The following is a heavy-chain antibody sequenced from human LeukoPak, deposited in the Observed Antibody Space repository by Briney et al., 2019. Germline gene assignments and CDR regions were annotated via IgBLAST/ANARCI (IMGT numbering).Heavy chain of an antibody. Sequence: GGSLRLSCAVSGFTVSSNYMSWVRQAPGKGLEWVSVIYSGGSTYYADSVKGRFTISRDNSKNTVYLQMNSLRAEDTAVYYCAKDSSSWYFDYWGQGTLVTVSS. CDR3: AKDSSSWYFDY. CDR1: GFTVSSNY. J-gene: IGHJ4*02. CDR2: IYSGGST. D-gene: IGHD6-13*01. V-gene: IGHV3-53*01.